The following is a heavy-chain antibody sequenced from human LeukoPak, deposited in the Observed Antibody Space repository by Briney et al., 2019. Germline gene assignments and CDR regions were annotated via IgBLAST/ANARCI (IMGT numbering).Heavy chain of an antibody. J-gene: IGHJ4*02. V-gene: IGHV1-2*04. D-gene: IGHD5-18*01. CDR2: INPNSGGT. Sequence: GASVKVSCKASGYTFTGYYMHWVRQAPGQGLEWMGWINPNSGGTNYAQKFQGWVTMTRDTSISTAYMELSRLRSDDTAVYYCARISRGYTYCSLDCWGQGTLVTVSS. CDR3: ARISRGYTYCSLDC. CDR1: GYTFTGYY.